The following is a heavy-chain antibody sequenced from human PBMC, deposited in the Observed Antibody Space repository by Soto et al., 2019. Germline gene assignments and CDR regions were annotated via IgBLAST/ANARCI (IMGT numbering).Heavy chain of an antibody. CDR1: NYSFTTYG. Sequence: QAHLVQYGAEVKKPGASVKVSCKASNYSFTTYGIIWVRQAHGQGIEWMGWISGHNGNTNYAQKFQGRVTMTTDTSTSTVYMELRSLTPDDTAVYYCARDGAVVITTFPTPDMDVWGQGTTVTVAS. V-gene: IGHV1-18*01. CDR2: ISGHNGNT. D-gene: IGHD3-22*01. J-gene: IGHJ6*02. CDR3: ARDGAVVITTFPTPDMDV.